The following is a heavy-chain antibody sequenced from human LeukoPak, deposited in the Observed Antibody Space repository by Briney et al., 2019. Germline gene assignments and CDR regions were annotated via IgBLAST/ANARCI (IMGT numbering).Heavy chain of an antibody. CDR3: STAAFDI. J-gene: IGHJ3*02. V-gene: IGHV3-30*03. Sequence: GGSLRLSCAASGFTFSSYGMHWVRQAPGKGLEWVAVISYDGSNKYYADSVKGRFTISRDNSKNTLYLQMNSLRAEDTAVYYCSTAAFDIWGQGTVVTVSS. CDR1: GFTFSSYG. D-gene: IGHD2-2*01. CDR2: ISYDGSNK.